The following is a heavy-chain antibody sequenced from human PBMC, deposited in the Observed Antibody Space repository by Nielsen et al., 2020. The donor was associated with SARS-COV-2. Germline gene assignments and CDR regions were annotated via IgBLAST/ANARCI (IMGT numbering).Heavy chain of an antibody. J-gene: IGHJ6*02. V-gene: IGHV3-30*04. CDR3: ARDLDYFGGMDV. CDR1: GFTFSSYA. Sequence: GESLKISCAASGFTFSSYAMHWVRQAPGKGLEWVAVISYDGSNKYYADSVKGRFTISRDNSKNTLYLQMNSLRAEDTAVYYCARDLDYFGGMDVWGQGTTVTVSS. CDR2: ISYDGSNK.